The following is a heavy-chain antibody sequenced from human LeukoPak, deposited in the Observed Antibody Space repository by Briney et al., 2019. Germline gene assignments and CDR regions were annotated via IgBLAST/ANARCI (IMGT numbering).Heavy chain of an antibody. CDR3: AKERLRGGSSWSLDY. Sequence: GGSLRLSCAASGFTFSSYAMSWVRQAPEKGLEWVSAISGSGGSTYYADSVKGRFTISRDNSKNTLYLQMNSLRAEDTAVYYCAKERLRGGSSWSLDYWGQGTLVTVSS. D-gene: IGHD6-13*01. CDR2: ISGSGGST. J-gene: IGHJ4*02. V-gene: IGHV3-23*01. CDR1: GFTFSSYA.